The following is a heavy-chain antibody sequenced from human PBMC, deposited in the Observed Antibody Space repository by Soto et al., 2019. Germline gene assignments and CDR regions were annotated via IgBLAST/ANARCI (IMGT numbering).Heavy chain of an antibody. CDR3: ARQIPLVVNRAYDF. CDR1: GYSFSSDW. V-gene: IGHV5-51*01. Sequence: PGESLKISCKASGYSFSSDWIGWLRQMAGNGLEWMGVIFPGDSDTRYSPSFQGQVTISADKSTSTAYLQWSSLKASDTAMYYCARQIPLVVNRAYDFGGKGKRVTVS. CDR2: IFPGDSDT. J-gene: IGHJ3*01. D-gene: IGHD2-8*02.